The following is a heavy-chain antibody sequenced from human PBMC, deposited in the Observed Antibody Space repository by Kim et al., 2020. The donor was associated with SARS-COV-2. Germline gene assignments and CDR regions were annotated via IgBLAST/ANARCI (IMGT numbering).Heavy chain of an antibody. CDR2: IYYDGST. CDR3: ARLGVTATRWFDP. CDR1: GGSISNRSYY. V-gene: IGHV4-39*01. J-gene: IGHJ5*02. Sequence: SETLSLTCTVSGGSISNRSYYWGWIRQPPGKGLDWIANIYYDGSTAYTPSLKSRFTISVDTSKNQFSLKVRSVTAEDTAVYYCARLGVTATRWFDPWGQGTLVTVSS. D-gene: IGHD2-21*02.